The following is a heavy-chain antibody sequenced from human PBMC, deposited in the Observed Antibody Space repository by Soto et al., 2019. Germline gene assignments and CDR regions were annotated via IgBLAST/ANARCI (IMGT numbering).Heavy chain of an antibody. CDR2: VSTNGAT. Sequence: PSETLSLTCTVSDDFTSSYYWNWIRQPAGKGLEWIGRVSTNGATNYNPSLESRVTMSVDTSKNQFSLKLTSVTAADTAVYFCARADYEILTGSYAMDVWGQGTTVTVSS. J-gene: IGHJ6*02. V-gene: IGHV4-4*07. D-gene: IGHD3-9*01. CDR1: DDFTSSYY. CDR3: ARADYEILTGSYAMDV.